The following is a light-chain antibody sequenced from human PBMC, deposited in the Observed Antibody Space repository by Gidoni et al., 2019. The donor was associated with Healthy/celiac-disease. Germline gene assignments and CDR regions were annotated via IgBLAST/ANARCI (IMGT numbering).Light chain of an antibody. V-gene: IGKV1-12*01. J-gene: IGKJ2*01. CDR3: QQANSFPLT. CDR1: QGISSL. CDR2: AAP. Sequence: DIQMTQSPSSVSASVGDRVTINCRASQGISSLLTWYQQKPGKAPKPLIYAAPSLQSRIPTRFSDSGSGTDFTLTISSLQPEDFATYYCQQANSFPLTFGQGTKLEIK.